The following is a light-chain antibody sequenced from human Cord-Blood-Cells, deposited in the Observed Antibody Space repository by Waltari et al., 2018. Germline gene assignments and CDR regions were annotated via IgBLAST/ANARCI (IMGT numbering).Light chain of an antibody. J-gene: IGLJ2*01. CDR3: SSYTSSSTVV. V-gene: IGLV2-14*01. CDR2: DVS. CDR1: SSDVGGYNY. Sequence: QSALTQPXSVSXSPGQSITISCTGTSSDVGGYNYVSCYQQHPVKAPKLIIYDVSNRPSGVSNRFSGSQSGNPASLTISGLQAEDEADYYCSSYTSSSTVVFGGGTKLTVL.